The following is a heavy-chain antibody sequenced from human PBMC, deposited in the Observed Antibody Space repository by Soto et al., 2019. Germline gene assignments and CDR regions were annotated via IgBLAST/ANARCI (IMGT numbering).Heavy chain of an antibody. CDR3: ARNLGYSSSSGYYGMDV. J-gene: IGHJ6*02. CDR1: GGTFSSYA. V-gene: IGHV1-69*01. CDR2: IIPIFGTA. Sequence: QVQLVQSGAEVKKPGSSVKVSCKASGGTFSSYAISWVRQAPGQGLEWMGGIIPIFGTANYAQKFQGRVTIPADESTSTAYMELSSLRSEDTAVYYCARNLGYSSSSGYYGMDVWGQGTTVTVSS. D-gene: IGHD6-6*01.